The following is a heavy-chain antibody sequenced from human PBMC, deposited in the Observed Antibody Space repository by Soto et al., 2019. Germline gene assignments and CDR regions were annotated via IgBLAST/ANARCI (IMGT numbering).Heavy chain of an antibody. Sequence: AXVKGSCKASGYTFTSYYINWVRQATGQGLEWMGWMNPNSGNTGYAQKFQGRVTMTRNTSISTAYMELSSLRSEDTAVYYCARDGVVVVAATYSPDAFDIWGQGIMVTVSS. CDR1: GYTFTSYY. CDR3: ARDGVVVVAATYSPDAFDI. J-gene: IGHJ3*02. D-gene: IGHD2-15*01. V-gene: IGHV1-8*01. CDR2: MNPNSGNT.